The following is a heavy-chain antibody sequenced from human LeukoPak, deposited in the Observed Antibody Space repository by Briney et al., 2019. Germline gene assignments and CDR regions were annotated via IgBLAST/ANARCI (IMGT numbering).Heavy chain of an antibody. Sequence: SETLSLTCTVSGGSISSTSYYWGWIRQPPGKGLEWIGSIYYSGNTYCNPSLKSRVTISVDTSKNQFSLKLSSVTAADTAVYYCASQPYYDILTGYSHFDYWGQGTLVTVSS. D-gene: IGHD3-9*01. CDR3: ASQPYYDILTGYSHFDY. CDR2: IYYSGNT. V-gene: IGHV4-39*01. CDR1: GGSISSTSYY. J-gene: IGHJ4*02.